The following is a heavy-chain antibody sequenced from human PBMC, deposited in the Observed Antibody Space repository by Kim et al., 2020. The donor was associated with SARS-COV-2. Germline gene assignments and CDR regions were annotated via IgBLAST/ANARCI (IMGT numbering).Heavy chain of an antibody. V-gene: IGHV4-34*01. J-gene: IGHJ6*01. Sequence: SETLSLTCAVYGGSFSGYYWSWIRQPPGKGLEWIGEINHSGSTNYNPSLKSRVTISVDTSKNQLSLKLISVTAADTAVHYCARAFGSSCGFWFYYYGMY. CDR1: GGSFSGYY. CDR2: INHSGST. D-gene: IGHD1-26*01. CDR3: ARAFGSSCGFWFYYYGMY.